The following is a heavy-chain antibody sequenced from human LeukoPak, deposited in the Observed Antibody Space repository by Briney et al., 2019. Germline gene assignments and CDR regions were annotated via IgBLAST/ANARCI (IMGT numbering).Heavy chain of an antibody. CDR2: IYYSGSTYYSGST. D-gene: IGHD1-26*01. J-gene: IGHJ4*02. Sequence: SETLSLTCTVSGGSISSYYWTWIRQPPGKGLEWIGDIYYSGSTYYSGSTNYNPSLKIRVTISVDTSKNQCSLKLSSVTAADTAVYYCARSSGSSGSYFFGHDYWGQGTLVTVSS. V-gene: IGHV4-59*01. CDR3: ARSSGSSGSYFFGHDY. CDR1: GGSISSYY.